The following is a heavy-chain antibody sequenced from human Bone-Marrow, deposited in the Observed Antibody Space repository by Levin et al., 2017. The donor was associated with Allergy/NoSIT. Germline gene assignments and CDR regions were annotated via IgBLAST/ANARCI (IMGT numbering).Heavy chain of an antibody. Sequence: PSETLSLTCTVSGGSISSGDYYWSWIRQPPGKGLEWIGYIYYSGSTYYNPSLKSRVTISVDTSKNQFSLKLSSVTAADTAVYYCARVSQLRFLEWLLTDPLVYFDYWGQGTLVTVSS. J-gene: IGHJ4*02. V-gene: IGHV4-30-4*01. CDR3: ARVSQLRFLEWLLTDPLVYFDY. CDR2: IYYSGST. D-gene: IGHD3-3*01. CDR1: GGSISSGDYY.